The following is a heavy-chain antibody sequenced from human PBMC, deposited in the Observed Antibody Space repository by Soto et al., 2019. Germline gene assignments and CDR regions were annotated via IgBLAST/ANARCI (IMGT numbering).Heavy chain of an antibody. V-gene: IGHV6-1*01. CDR2: TYYRSRWYS. J-gene: IGHJ6*02. D-gene: IGHD2-15*01. CDR3: ARSEEDSDYYYYGMDV. CDR1: GDTVSSNSVA. Sequence: SQTLSLSCVGSGDTVSSNSVAWNWVRQSPSRGLEWLGRTYYRSRWYSDYAVSVRSRIDINADTSKNQVSLQLNSVTPEDTAVYYCARSEEDSDYYYYGMDVWGQGTTVTVSS.